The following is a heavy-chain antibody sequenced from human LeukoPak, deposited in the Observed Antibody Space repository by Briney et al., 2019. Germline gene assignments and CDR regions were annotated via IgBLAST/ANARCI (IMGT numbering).Heavy chain of an antibody. CDR3: ARGEVLRFLEWSYGDFDY. D-gene: IGHD3-3*01. V-gene: IGHV3-33*01. CDR1: GFTFSSYG. Sequence: GGSLRLSCAASGFTFSSYGMHWVRQAPGKGLEWVAVMWYDGSNKYYADSVKGRFTISRDNSKNTLYLQMNSLRAEDTAVYYCARGEVLRFLEWSYGDFDYWGQGTLVTVSS. CDR2: MWYDGSNK. J-gene: IGHJ4*02.